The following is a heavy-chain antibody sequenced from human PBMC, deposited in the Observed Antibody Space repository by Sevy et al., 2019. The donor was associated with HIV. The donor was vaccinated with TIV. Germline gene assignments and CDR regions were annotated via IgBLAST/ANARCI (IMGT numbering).Heavy chain of an antibody. CDR1: GFTFSDYY. CDR2: ISSSGSTI. V-gene: IGHV3-11*01. J-gene: IGHJ3*02. CDR3: ARGRKKKTEPCAFDT. Sequence: GGSLRLSCAASGFTFSDYYMSWIRQAPGKGLEWVSYISSSGSTIYYAGSVKGRFTISRDNAKNSLYLQMNRPRAEDTAGYYCARGRKKKTEPCAFDTWGQGTMVTVSS.